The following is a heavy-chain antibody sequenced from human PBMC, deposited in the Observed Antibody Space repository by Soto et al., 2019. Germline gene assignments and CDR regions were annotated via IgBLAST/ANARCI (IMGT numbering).Heavy chain of an antibody. Sequence: SGPTLVNPTQTLTLTCTFSGFSLSTSGVGVGWIRQPPGKALEWLALIYWNDDKRYSPSLKSRLTITKDTSKNQVVLTMTNMDPVDTATYYCAHTLLYYDYVWGSYNYYYGMDVWGQGTTVTVS. J-gene: IGHJ6*02. D-gene: IGHD3-16*01. CDR1: GFSLSTSGVG. V-gene: IGHV2-5*01. CDR3: AHTLLYYDYVWGSYNYYYGMDV. CDR2: IYWNDDK.